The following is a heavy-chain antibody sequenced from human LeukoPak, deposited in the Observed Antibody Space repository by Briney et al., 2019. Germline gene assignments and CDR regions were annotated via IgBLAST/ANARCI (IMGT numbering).Heavy chain of an antibody. CDR1: GFTFSSYG. CDR2: IWYDGSNK. D-gene: IGHD6-13*01. Sequence: PGGSLRLSCVVSGFTFSSYGMHWVRQAPGKGLEWVAVIWYDGSNKYYADSVKGRFTISRDNSKNTLYLQMNSLRAEDTAVYYCARDLHSSSWSNQPLDYWGQGTLVTVSS. V-gene: IGHV3-33*08. CDR3: ARDLHSSSWSNQPLDY. J-gene: IGHJ4*02.